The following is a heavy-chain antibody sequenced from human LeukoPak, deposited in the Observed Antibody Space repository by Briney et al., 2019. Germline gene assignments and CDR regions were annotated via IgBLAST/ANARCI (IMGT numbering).Heavy chain of an antibody. Sequence: GGSLRLSCAASGFSFSNYGMHWVRQDPGKGLEWVAVIWYDGSNKYYADSVKGRFTISRDNSKNTLYLQMNSLRAEDTAVYYCAREYYYGSGPFDPWGQGTLVTVSS. CDR1: GFSFSNYG. V-gene: IGHV3-33*08. CDR2: IWYDGSNK. J-gene: IGHJ5*02. D-gene: IGHD3-10*01. CDR3: AREYYYGSGPFDP.